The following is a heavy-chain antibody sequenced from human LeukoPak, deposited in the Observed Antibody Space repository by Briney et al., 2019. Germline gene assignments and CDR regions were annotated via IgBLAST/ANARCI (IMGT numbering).Heavy chain of an antibody. J-gene: IGHJ4*02. D-gene: IGHD7-27*01. CDR3: ARNWGYFDY. CDR2: IKEDGSEK. V-gene: IGHV3-7*04. CDR1: GFTFSNYW. Sequence: GGSLRLSCGASGFTFSNYWMIWVCHAPGKGLEWVVTIKEDGSEKYYAGSVKGRFTISRDNAKNSLYLQMNNLRGEDTAVYHCARNWGYFDYWGQGTLVTVSS.